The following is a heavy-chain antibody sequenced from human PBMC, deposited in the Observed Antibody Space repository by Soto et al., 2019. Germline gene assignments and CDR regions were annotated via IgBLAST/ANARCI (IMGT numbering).Heavy chain of an antibody. CDR2: INHSGST. V-gene: IGHV4-30-2*01. CDR1: DGYIIRWGYS. D-gene: IGHD5-12*01. CDR3: ARGRRLRQSFDY. Sequence: LHPPSLTPSVGDGYIIRWGYSRSWMRQPPGKGLEWIGYINHSGSTNYNPSLKSRVTISVDTSKNQFSLNLYSVTAADTAVYYCARGRRLRQSFDYSGEGTLGTVSS. J-gene: IGHJ4*02.